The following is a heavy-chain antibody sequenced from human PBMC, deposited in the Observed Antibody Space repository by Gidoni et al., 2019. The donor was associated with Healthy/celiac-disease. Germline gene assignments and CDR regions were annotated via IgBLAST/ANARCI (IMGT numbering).Heavy chain of an antibody. Sequence: QVQLVQSGAEVKKPVASVKVSCTASGYTFTSYDINWVRQATGQGLEWMGWMNPNSGNTGYAQKFQGRVTMTRNTSISTAYMELSSLRSEDTAVYYCARGLLPAAIGGVWFDPWGQGTLVTVSS. CDR1: GYTFTSYD. V-gene: IGHV1-8*01. J-gene: IGHJ5*02. D-gene: IGHD2-2*02. CDR2: MNPNSGNT. CDR3: ARGLLPAAIGGVWFDP.